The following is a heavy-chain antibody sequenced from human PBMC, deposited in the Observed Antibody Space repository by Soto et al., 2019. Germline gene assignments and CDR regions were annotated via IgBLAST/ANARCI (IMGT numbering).Heavy chain of an antibody. CDR1: GGSFSGYY. D-gene: IGHD6-19*01. Sequence: PSETLSLTCAVYGGSFSGYYWSWIRQPPGKGLEWIGEINHSGSTNYNPSLKSRVTISVDTSKNQFSLKLSSVTAADTAVYYCARVRGWLATFDYWGQGTLVTVSS. CDR3: ARVRGWLATFDY. CDR2: INHSGST. J-gene: IGHJ4*02. V-gene: IGHV4-34*01.